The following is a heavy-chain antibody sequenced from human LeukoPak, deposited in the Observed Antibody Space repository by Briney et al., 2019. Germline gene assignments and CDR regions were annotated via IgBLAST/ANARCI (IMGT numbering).Heavy chain of an antibody. V-gene: IGHV3-73*01. D-gene: IGHD2-2*01. CDR3: TRPSNCSSTSCYHYYYYYMDV. CDR2: IRSKANSYAT. CDR1: GFTFSGSA. Sequence: GGSLRLSCAASGFTFSGSAMHWVRQASGKGLEWVGRIRSKANSYATAYAASVKGRFTISRDDSKNTAYLQMNSLKTEDTAVYYCTRPSNCSSTSCYHYYYYYMDVWGKGTTVTVSS. J-gene: IGHJ6*03.